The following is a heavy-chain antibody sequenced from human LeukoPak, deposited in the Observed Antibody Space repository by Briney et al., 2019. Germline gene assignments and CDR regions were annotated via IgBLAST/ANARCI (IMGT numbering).Heavy chain of an antibody. D-gene: IGHD6-25*01. J-gene: IGHJ6*04. CDR1: GFTFSSYE. CDR2: ISRSGSTI. V-gene: IGHV3-48*03. CDR3: ARDGTPIYSSGWVYMDV. Sequence: GGSLRLSCAASGFTFSSYEMNWVRQAPGKGLEWVSYISRSGSTIYYADSVKGRFTISRDNAKNSLYLQMNSLRGEDTAVYYCARDGTPIYSSGWVYMDVWGKGTTVTISS.